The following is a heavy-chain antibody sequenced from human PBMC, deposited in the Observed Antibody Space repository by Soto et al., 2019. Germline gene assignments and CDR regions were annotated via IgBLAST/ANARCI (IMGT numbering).Heavy chain of an antibody. V-gene: IGHV3-30-3*01. D-gene: IGHD1-26*01. CDR1: GFTFSSYA. CDR3: ARDISGSPPTGMDV. Sequence: GGSLRLSCAASGFTFSSYAMHWVRQAPGKGLEWVAVISYDGSNKYYADSVKGRFTISRDNSKNTLYLQMNSLRAEDTAVYYCARDISGSPPTGMDVWGQGTTVTVSS. J-gene: IGHJ6*02. CDR2: ISYDGSNK.